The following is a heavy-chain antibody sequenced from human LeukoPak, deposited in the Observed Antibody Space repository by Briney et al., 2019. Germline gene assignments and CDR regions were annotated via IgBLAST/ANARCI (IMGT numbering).Heavy chain of an antibody. CDR1: GFAFSTYN. Sequence: HPGGSLRLSCAASGFAFSTYNMHWVRQAPGKGLEWVAVISYDGRNENHAESVKGRFTISRDNSKNTLYLQMNTLRTEDTALYYCAKEGGSYYYYYYGMDVWGQGTTVTVSS. D-gene: IGHD1-26*01. V-gene: IGHV3-30*04. CDR2: ISYDGRNE. CDR3: AKEGGSYYYYYYGMDV. J-gene: IGHJ6*02.